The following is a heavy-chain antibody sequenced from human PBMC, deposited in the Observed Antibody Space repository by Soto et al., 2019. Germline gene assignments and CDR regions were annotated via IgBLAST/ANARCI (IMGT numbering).Heavy chain of an antibody. J-gene: IGHJ5*02. CDR3: ARGAGPRLMSFDA. Sequence: PGGSLRLSCAASGFTVNSHYLSWFRQPPGKGLEWVSVIYSGGSTYYADSVKGRFTISRDNSKITLYLQMSSLRTEDTAVYYCARGAGPRLMSFDAWGLGTLVTVYS. CDR2: IYSGGST. D-gene: IGHD2-8*01. CDR1: GFTVNSHY. V-gene: IGHV3-53*01.